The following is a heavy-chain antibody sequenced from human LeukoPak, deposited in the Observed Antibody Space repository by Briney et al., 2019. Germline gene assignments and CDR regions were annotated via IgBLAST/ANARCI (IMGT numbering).Heavy chain of an antibody. CDR1: GFTFSSYG. D-gene: IGHD6-13*01. J-gene: IGHJ6*03. CDR3: ARVGYSISWYDYYYMDV. CDR2: IYYSGST. Sequence: PGGSLRLSCAASGFTFSSYGMHWVRQPPGKGLEWIGSIYYSGSTYYNPSLKSRVTISVDTSKNQFSLKLTSVTAADTAVYYCARVGYSISWYDYYYMDVWGKGTTVTVSS. V-gene: IGHV4-38-2*01.